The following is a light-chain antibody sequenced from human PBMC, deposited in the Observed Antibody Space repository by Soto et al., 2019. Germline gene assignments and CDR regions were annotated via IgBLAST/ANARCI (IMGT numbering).Light chain of an antibody. Sequence: SYELTQLPSVSVAPGQTAIVTCDGNNIGSNSVHWYQQKPGRAPVLVVYADSDRPSGVPERFSGSNSGNTATLTISRVEAGDEADYYCQVWDSSTDDLYVFGPGTKV. V-gene: IGLV3-21*02. J-gene: IGLJ1*01. CDR2: ADS. CDR1: NIGSNS. CDR3: QVWDSSTDDLYV.